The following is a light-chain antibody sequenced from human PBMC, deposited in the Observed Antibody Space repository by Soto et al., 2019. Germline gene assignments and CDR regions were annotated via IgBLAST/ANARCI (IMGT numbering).Light chain of an antibody. J-gene: IGLJ2*01. CDR3: STWDSSLSAVV. CDR1: SANIGDHY. CDR2: DNN. V-gene: IGLV1-51*01. Sequence: QSVLTQPRSVSAASGQRVTISCSGSSANIGDHYVSWYQQFPGTAPKLLVYDNNKWPSGIPDRFFGAKVYTSATLDISGLQTGDEADYYCSTWDSSLSAVVFGGGTQLTVL.